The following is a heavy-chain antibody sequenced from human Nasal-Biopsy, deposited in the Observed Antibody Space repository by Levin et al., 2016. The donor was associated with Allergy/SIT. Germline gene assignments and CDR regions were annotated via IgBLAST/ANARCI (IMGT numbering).Heavy chain of an antibody. CDR1: GGTFSNYG. Sequence: SVKVSCKASGGTFSNYGFNWVRQAPGQGPEWMGGIIPPFGTPKYAQKFQGRVTITADESTTTAYMELSSLRFEDTAVYYCARDLGSPTTMDFYYYGMDVWGQGTWVTVSS. V-gene: IGHV1-69*13. CDR2: IIPPFGTP. D-gene: IGHD5-18*01. J-gene: IGHJ6*02. CDR3: ARDLGSPTTMDFYYYGMDV.